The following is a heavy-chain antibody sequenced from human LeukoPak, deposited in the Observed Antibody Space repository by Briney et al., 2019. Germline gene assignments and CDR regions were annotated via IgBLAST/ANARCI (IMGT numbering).Heavy chain of an antibody. CDR3: ARNVYYYDSSGYYYVPFDY. CDR2: INHSGST. CDR1: GGSFSGYY. Sequence: SETLSLTCAVYGGSFSGYYWSWIRQPPGKGLEWIGEINHSGSTNYNPSLKSRVTISVDTSKNQFSLKLSSVSAADTAVYYCARNVYYYDSSGYYYVPFDYWGQGTLVTVSS. D-gene: IGHD3-22*01. J-gene: IGHJ4*02. V-gene: IGHV4-34*01.